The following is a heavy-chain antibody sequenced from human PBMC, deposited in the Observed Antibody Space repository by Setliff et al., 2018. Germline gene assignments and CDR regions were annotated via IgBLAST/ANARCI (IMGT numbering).Heavy chain of an antibody. CDR1: GYTFTSYG. J-gene: IGHJ6*04. Sequence: SVKVSCKASGYTFTSYGISWVRQAPGQGLEWMGGFDPEDGETIYAQKFQGRVTITADKSTSTAYMELSSLRSEDTAVHYCARSHSSSWSGMAVWGKGTTVTVSS. CDR3: ARSHSSSWSGMAV. CDR2: FDPEDGET. D-gene: IGHD6-13*01. V-gene: IGHV1-69*10.